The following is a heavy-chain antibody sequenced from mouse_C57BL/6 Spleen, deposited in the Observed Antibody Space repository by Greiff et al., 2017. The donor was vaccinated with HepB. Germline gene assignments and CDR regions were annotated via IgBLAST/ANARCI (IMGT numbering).Heavy chain of an antibody. CDR1: GFTFSSYA. Sequence: EVMLVESGGGLVKPGGSLKLSCAASGFTFSSYAMSWVRQTPEKRLEWVATISDGGSYTYYPDNVKGRFTISRDNAKNNLYLQMSHLKSEDTAMYYCARDQGVVAPCWYFDVWGTGTTVTVSS. CDR3: ARDQGVVAPCWYFDV. CDR2: ISDGGSYT. V-gene: IGHV5-4*01. J-gene: IGHJ1*03. D-gene: IGHD1-1*01.